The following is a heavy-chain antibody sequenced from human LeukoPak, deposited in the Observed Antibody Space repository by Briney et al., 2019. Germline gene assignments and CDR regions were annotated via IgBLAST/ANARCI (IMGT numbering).Heavy chain of an antibody. Sequence: GGSLRLSCAASGFTFTSYAMDWVRQAPGKGLEWVSAISGSGGSTYYADSVKGRFTISRDTSKNTLDLQMNSLRAEDTAVYYCAKGSGDSTGYYYAYYYYYMDVWGKGTTVTVSS. V-gene: IGHV3-23*01. CDR1: GFTFTSYA. J-gene: IGHJ6*03. D-gene: IGHD3-22*01. CDR2: ISGSGGST. CDR3: AKGSGDSTGYYYAYYYYYMDV.